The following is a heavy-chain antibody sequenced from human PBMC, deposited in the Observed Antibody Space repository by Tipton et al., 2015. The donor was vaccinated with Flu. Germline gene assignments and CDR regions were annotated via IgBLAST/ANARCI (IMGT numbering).Heavy chain of an antibody. CDR1: GGSISSYY. Sequence: TLSLTCTVSGGSISSYYWSWIRQPPGKGLEWIGRIYTSGSTNYNPSLKSRVTMSVDTSKNQFSLKLSSVTAADTAVYYCARVLWFGELLGAFDIWGQGTMVTVSS. D-gene: IGHD3-10*01. V-gene: IGHV4-4*07. CDR2: IYTSGST. J-gene: IGHJ3*02. CDR3: ARVLWFGELLGAFDI.